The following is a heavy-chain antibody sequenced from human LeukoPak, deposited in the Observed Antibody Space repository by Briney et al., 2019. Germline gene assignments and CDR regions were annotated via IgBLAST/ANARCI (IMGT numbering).Heavy chain of an antibody. CDR1: GGSVSSGSYY. D-gene: IGHD1-26*01. Sequence: SETLSLTCTVSGGSVSSGSYYWGWIRQPPRKGLEWIGNIYYSGSTYYNPSLKSRVTISVETSKNQFSLKLSSVTAADTAVYYCARDGRFPPEVLPRYFDYWGQGTLVTVSS. CDR2: IYYSGST. V-gene: IGHV4-39*07. CDR3: ARDGRFPPEVLPRYFDY. J-gene: IGHJ4*02.